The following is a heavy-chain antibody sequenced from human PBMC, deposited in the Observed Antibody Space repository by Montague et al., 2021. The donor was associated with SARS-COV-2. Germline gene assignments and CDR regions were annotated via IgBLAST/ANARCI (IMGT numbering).Heavy chain of an antibody. CDR3: AKDSSIVATTLWAYNWFDP. CDR1: GFTFSSYA. D-gene: IGHD5-12*01. CDR2: ISGSGGST. J-gene: IGHJ5*02. V-gene: IGHV3-23*01. Sequence: SLRLSCSASGFTFSSYAMSWVRQAPGKGLEWVSAISGSGGSTYYXDSVKGRFTISRDNSKNTLYLQMNSLGAEDTAVYYCAKDSSIVATTLWAYNWFDPWGQGTLVTVSS.